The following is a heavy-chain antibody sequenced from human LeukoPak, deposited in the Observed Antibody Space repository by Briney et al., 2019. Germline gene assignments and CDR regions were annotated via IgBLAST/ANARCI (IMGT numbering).Heavy chain of an antibody. V-gene: IGHV3-23*01. CDR1: GFTFSSYA. CDR2: ISGSGGST. Sequence: GGSLRLSCSASGFTFSSYAMSWVRQAPGKGLEWVSAISGSGGSTYYADSVKGRFTISRDNSKNTLYLQMNSLRAEDTAVYYCAKEGRYYYDSSGYFDYWGQGTLVTVSS. D-gene: IGHD3-22*01. J-gene: IGHJ4*02. CDR3: AKEGRYYYDSSGYFDY.